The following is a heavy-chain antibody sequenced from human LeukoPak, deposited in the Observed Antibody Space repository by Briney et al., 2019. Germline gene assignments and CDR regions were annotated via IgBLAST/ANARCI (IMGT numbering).Heavy chain of an antibody. Sequence: PGGSLRLSCAASGFTFSSYAMHWVRQAPGKGLEWVAVISYDGSNKYYADYVKGRFTIYRDNSKNTLYLQMNSLRAEDTAVYYCARDKPPDYWGQGTLVTVSS. CDR1: GFTFSSYA. CDR3: ARDKPPDY. J-gene: IGHJ4*02. V-gene: IGHV3-30-3*01. CDR2: ISYDGSNK.